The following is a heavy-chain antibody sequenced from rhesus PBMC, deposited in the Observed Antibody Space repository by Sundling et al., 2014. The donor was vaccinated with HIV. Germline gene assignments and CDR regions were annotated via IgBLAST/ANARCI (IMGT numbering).Heavy chain of an antibody. V-gene: IGHV1-70*01. J-gene: IGHJ4*01. CDR2: IHPNYGYT. D-gene: IGHD2-8*01. Sequence: QEQLVQSGAGVKKPGASVKVSCKASGYIFINYVISWLRQAPGQGFEWMGGIHPNYGYTRYAQKFQGRVTISADMSTSTVYMELSSLRSEDMAVYYCAAGFCSGGVCSDLYGQGFDYWGQGVLVSVSS. CDR3: AAGFCSGGVCSDLYGQGFDY. CDR1: GYIFINYV.